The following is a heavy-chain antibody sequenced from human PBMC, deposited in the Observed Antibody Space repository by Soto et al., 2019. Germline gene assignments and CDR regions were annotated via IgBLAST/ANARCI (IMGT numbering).Heavy chain of an antibody. D-gene: IGHD5-12*01. CDR2: INTNTGNP. CDR3: AIGRIGYDYGYYYYYMHV. J-gene: IGHJ6*03. V-gene: IGHV7-4-1*01. CDR1: GYTFTSYA. Sequence: ASVKVSCKASGYTFTSYAMNWVRQAPGQGLEWMGWINTNTGNPTYAQGFTGRFVFSLDTSVSTAYLQICSLKAEDTAVYYCAIGRIGYDYGYYYYYMHVWGKGITVTVSS.